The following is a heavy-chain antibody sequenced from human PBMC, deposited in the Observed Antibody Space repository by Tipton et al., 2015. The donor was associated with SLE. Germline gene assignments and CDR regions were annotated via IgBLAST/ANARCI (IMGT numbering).Heavy chain of an antibody. Sequence: TLSLTCTVSGGSISSYYWSWIRQPPGKGLEWIGYIYYSGSTNYNPSLKRRVTISVDTSKNQFSLKLSSVTAADTAVYYCARDPKTGIQDAFDIWGQGTMVTVSS. V-gene: IGHV4-59*12. J-gene: IGHJ3*02. CDR2: IYYSGST. CDR3: ARDPKTGIQDAFDI. CDR1: GGSISSYY. D-gene: IGHD3-10*01.